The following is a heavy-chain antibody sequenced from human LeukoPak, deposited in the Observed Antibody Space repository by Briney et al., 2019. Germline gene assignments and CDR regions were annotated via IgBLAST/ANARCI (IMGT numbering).Heavy chain of an antibody. CDR3: AKSYNGYESKPDY. J-gene: IGHJ4*02. CDR1: GSTFSSYA. D-gene: IGHD5-12*01. Sequence: GSLILSCAASGSTFSSYAMSWVRQAPGKGLEWVSSISNSGGRTFYTDSVKGRFTISRDNSKITLYLQMNSLRAEDTAVYYCAKSYNGYESKPDYWGQGTLVTVSS. CDR2: ISNSGGRT. V-gene: IGHV3-23*01.